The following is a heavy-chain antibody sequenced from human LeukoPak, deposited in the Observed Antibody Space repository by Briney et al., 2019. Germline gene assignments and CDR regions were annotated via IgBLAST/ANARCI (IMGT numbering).Heavy chain of an antibody. CDR1: GGCISSYY. D-gene: IGHD6-13*01. J-gene: IGHJ5*02. CDR3: ARAEYSSSWFDP. CDR2: IYYSGST. V-gene: IGHV4-59*01. Sequence: TETLSLTCTDSGGCISSYYWSWIRQPPGKGLEWIGYIYYSGSTNYNPSLKSRVTISVDTSKNQFSLKLSSVTAADTAVYYCARAEYSSSWFDPWGQGTLVTVSS.